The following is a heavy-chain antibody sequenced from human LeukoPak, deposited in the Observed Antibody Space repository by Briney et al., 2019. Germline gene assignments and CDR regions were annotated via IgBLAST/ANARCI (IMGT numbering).Heavy chain of an antibody. CDR3: ARTVVVTAEHAFEI. V-gene: IGHV1-8*01. CDR2: RHPNSGNT. J-gene: IGHJ3*02. CDR1: GYTFSIFD. D-gene: IGHD2-21*02. Sequence: ASVKVSCKASGYTFSIFDINWVRQATGQGLEWMGWRHPNSGNTGYAQKFQGRVTMTRNTYRSTAYMELSSLRSEDTAVYYCARTVVVTAEHAFEIWGQGTMVTVSS.